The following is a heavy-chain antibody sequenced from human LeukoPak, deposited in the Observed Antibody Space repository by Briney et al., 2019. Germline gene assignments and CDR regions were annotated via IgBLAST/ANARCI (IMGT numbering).Heavy chain of an antibody. Sequence: PGRSLRLSSAASGFTVSTNYMSWVRQAPGKGLEWVSVIHSGGSTYYSDSVKGRFTIARDKSKNTLYLQMNSRRAEDTAVYYCARDIVYPKQQRRGYFDYWGQGTLVTVSS. V-gene: IGHV3-66*01. D-gene: IGHD6-13*01. CDR2: IHSGGST. CDR1: GFTVSTNY. J-gene: IGHJ4*02. CDR3: ARDIVYPKQQRRGYFDY.